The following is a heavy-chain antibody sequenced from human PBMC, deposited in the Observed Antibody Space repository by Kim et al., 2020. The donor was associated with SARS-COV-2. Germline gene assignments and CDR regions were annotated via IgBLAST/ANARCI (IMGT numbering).Heavy chain of an antibody. V-gene: IGHV1-24*01. J-gene: IGHJ6*02. Sequence: ASVKVSCKVSGYTLTELSMHWVRQAPGKGLEWMGGFDPEDGDTIYAQKFQGRVTMTEDTSTDTAYMELSSLRSEDTAVYYCATGIAASGYYYYYGMDVWGQGTTVTVSS. CDR1: GYTLTELS. CDR3: ATGIAASGYYYYYGMDV. D-gene: IGHD6-13*01. CDR2: FDPEDGDT.